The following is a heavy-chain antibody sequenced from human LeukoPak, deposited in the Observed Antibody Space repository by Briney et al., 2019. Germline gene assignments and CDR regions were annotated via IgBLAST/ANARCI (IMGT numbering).Heavy chain of an antibody. CDR3: ARVLVGERVKTSYFDY. D-gene: IGHD2-2*01. J-gene: IGHJ4*02. CDR1: GGSISSGGYS. Sequence: PSETLSLTCAVSGGSISSGGYSWSWIRQHPGKGLEWIGYIYYSGSTYYNPSLKSRVTISVDTSKNQFSLKLSSETAADTAVYYCARVLVGERVKTSYFDYWGQGTLVTVSS. V-gene: IGHV4-31*11. CDR2: IYYSGST.